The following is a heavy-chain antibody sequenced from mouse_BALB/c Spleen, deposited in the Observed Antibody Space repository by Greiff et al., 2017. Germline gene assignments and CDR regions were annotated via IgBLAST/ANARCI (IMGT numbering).Heavy chain of an antibody. CDR3: ARDDDYDFAY. V-gene: IGHV7-3*02. Sequence: EVQLVESGGGLVQPGGSLRLSCATSGFTFTDYYMSWVRQPPGKALEWLGFIRNKANGYTTEYSASVKGRFTISRDNSQSILYLQMNTLRAEDSDTYYCARDDDYDFAYWGQGTLVTVSA. CDR2: IRNKANGYTT. J-gene: IGHJ3*01. CDR1: GFTFTDYY. D-gene: IGHD2-4*01.